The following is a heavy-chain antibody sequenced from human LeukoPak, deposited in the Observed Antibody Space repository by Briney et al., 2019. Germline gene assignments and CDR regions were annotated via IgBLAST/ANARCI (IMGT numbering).Heavy chain of an antibody. CDR1: GGSISSSSYY. CDR3: ARQLDIAAAYLDY. V-gene: IGHV4-39*01. D-gene: IGHD6-13*01. Sequence: PSETLSLTCTVSGGSISSSSYYWGWIRQPPGKGLEWIGSIFYSGSTYYNPSLKSRVTISVDTSKNQFSLRLISVTAADTAVFYCARQLDIAAAYLDYWGQGILVTVSS. J-gene: IGHJ4*02. CDR2: IFYSGST.